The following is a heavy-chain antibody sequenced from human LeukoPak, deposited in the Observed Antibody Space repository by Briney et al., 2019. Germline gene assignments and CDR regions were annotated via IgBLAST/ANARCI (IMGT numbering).Heavy chain of an antibody. V-gene: IGHV1-2*02. J-gene: IGHJ4*02. CDR3: ARSISFSSGWYPYYFDY. CDR2: INPNSGGT. CDR1: GYTFTGYY. D-gene: IGHD6-19*01. Sequence: ASVKVSCKASGYTFTGYYMHWVRQAPGQGLEWMGWINPNSGGTNYAQKFQGRVTMTRDTSISTAYMERSRLRSDDTAVYYCARSISFSSGWYPYYFDYWGQGTLVTVSS.